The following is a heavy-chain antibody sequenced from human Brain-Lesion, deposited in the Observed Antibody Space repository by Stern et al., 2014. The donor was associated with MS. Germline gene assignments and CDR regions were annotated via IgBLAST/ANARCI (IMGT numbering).Heavy chain of an antibody. J-gene: IGHJ5*02. V-gene: IGHV3-30*18. CDR2: VSYDGSNK. D-gene: IGHD2/OR15-2a*01. Sequence: VQLVESGGGVVQPGRPLRLSCVASGFTFGRCAMHWVRQAPGKGLEWVAGVSYDGSNKYYADSVKGRFTISRDNSRNTLYMQMSSLRPEDTAVYYCAKDRQYLTYFFDHWGQGSLVTVSS. CDR3: AKDRQYLTYFFDH. CDR1: GFTFGRCA.